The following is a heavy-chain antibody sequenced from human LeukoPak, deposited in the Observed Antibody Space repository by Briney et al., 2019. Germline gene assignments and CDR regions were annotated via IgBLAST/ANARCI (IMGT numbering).Heavy chain of an antibody. CDR3: ARDRARYGDYGTPAY. V-gene: IGHV3-30-3*01. CDR2: ISDDGSIK. J-gene: IGHJ4*02. Sequence: GGSLRLSCAASGFTFSSYAMHWVRQAPGKGLEWVTLISDDGSIKHYADSVKGRFTISRDNSKNTLYMQMNSLRADDTAVYYCARDRARYGDYGTPAYWGQGTLVTVSP. CDR1: GFTFSSYA. D-gene: IGHD4-17*01.